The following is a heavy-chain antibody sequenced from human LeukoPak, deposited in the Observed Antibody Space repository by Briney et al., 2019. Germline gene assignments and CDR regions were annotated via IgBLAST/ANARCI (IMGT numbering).Heavy chain of an antibody. V-gene: IGHV3-23*01. D-gene: IGHD5-24*01. Sequence: GGSLRLSCAASGFTFSSYAMSWVRQAPGKGLEWVSAISGSGGSTYYADSVKGRFTISRDNSKNTLYLQMNSLRAEDTAVYYCARGRRWLPLGYWGQGTLVTVSS. J-gene: IGHJ4*02. CDR1: GFTFSSYA. CDR2: ISGSGGST. CDR3: ARGRRWLPLGY.